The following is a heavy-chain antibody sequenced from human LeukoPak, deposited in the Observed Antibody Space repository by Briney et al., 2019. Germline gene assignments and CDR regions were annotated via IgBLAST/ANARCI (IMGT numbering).Heavy chain of an antibody. CDR1: GGSISSGDYY. D-gene: IGHD3-10*01. CDR3: AREGLAGSFFDI. J-gene: IGHJ3*02. Sequence: PSETLSLTCTVSGGSISSGDYYWSWIRQPPGKGLEWIGYIYYSGSTYYNPSLKSRVTISVDTSKNQFSLKLSSVTAADTAVYYCAREGLAGSFFDIWGQGTMVTVSS. V-gene: IGHV4-30-4*01. CDR2: IYYSGST.